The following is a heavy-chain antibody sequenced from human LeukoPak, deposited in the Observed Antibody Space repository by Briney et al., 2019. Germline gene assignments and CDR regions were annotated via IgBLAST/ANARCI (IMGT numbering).Heavy chain of an antibody. V-gene: IGHV3-74*01. CDR2: INSDESNT. D-gene: IGHD2-8*01. Sequence: RGSLRLSCAASGFTFSHYLMHWVRQAPGKGLVWVSRINSDESNTNSYADSVKGRFIISRDNAKNTLYLQMNSLRAEDAAVYFCGRGGNGIDIWGQGTTVIVSS. CDR3: GRGGNGIDI. J-gene: IGHJ3*02. CDR1: GFTFSHYL.